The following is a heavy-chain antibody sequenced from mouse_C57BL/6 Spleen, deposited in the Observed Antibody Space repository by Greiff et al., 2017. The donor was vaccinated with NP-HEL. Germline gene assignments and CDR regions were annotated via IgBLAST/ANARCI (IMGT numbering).Heavy chain of an antibody. CDR3: ARSGGYPFDC. D-gene: IGHD2-2*01. Sequence: EVQLQESGPELVKPGASVKISCKASGYSFTGYYMNWVKQSPEKSLEWIGEINPSTGGTTYNQKFKAKATLTVDKSSSTAYMQLKSLTSEDAAVYCCARSGGYPFDCWGQGTTLTVSS. CDR2: INPSTGGT. V-gene: IGHV1-42*01. J-gene: IGHJ2*01. CDR1: GYSFTGYY.